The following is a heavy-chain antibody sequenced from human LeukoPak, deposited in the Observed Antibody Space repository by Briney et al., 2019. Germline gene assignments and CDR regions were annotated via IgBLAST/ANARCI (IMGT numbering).Heavy chain of an antibody. V-gene: IGHV3-9*01. Sequence: GGSLRLSCAASGFTFDDYAMHWVRQAPGKGLEWVSGISWNSGSIGYADSVKGRFTISRDNAKNSLYLQMNSLRAEDTAVYYCAKTGGGSSTGFDYWGQGTLVTVSS. CDR3: AKTGGGSSTGFDY. J-gene: IGHJ4*02. D-gene: IGHD2-15*01. CDR1: GFTFDDYA. CDR2: ISWNSGSI.